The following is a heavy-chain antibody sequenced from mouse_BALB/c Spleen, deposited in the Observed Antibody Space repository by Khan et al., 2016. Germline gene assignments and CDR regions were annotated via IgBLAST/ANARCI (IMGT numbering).Heavy chain of an antibody. Sequence: QVQLQQSGAELVRPGSSVKISCKASGYAFSIYWMNWVKQRPGQGLEWIGQIYPGDGDTDYNAKFKDKATLTADKSSSTAYMQLSSLTSEDSAVYFCARSGYGYDYWGQGTTLTVSS. CDR1: GYAFSIYW. V-gene: IGHV1-80*01. CDR3: ARSGYGYDY. CDR2: IYPGDGDT. J-gene: IGHJ2*01. D-gene: IGHD2-2*01.